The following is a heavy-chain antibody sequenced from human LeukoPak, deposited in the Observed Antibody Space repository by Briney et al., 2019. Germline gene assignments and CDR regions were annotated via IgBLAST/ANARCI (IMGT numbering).Heavy chain of an antibody. J-gene: IGHJ4*02. CDR1: GGTFSSYA. D-gene: IGHD6-13*01. CDR3: ARGSGEQQLVFH. V-gene: IGHV1-46*01. CDR2: INPSGGST. Sequence: ASVKVSCKASGGTFSSYAISWVRQAPGQGLEWMGIINPSGGSTSYAQKFQGRVTITRDTSTSTVYMGLSSLRSEDTAVYYCARGSGEQQLVFHWGQGTLVTVS.